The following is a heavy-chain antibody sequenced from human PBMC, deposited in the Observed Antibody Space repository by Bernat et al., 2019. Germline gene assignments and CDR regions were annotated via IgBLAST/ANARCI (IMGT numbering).Heavy chain of an antibody. Sequence: QVQLVESGGGVVQPGRSLRLSCAASGFTFSSYAMHWVRQAPGKGLEWVAVISYDGSNKYYADSVKGRFTITRDNYKNLLYLQMNMGRAEETAVYYWARGVKGGGDYFDYWGQGTLVTVSS. CDR3: ARGVKGGGDYFDY. CDR2: ISYDGSNK. CDR1: GFTFSSYA. V-gene: IGHV3-30-3*01. J-gene: IGHJ4*02. D-gene: IGHD3-16*01.